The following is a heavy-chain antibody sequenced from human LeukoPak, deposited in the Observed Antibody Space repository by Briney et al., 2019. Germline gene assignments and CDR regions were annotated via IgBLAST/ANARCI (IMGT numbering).Heavy chain of an antibody. Sequence: PSETLSLTCTVSGGSISSSSYYWGWLRQPPGKGLEWLGSIYYSGSTYYNPSLKSRVTISVDTSKNQFSLKLSSVTAADTAVYYCARGPSSSWYGDAFDIWGQGTMVTVSS. J-gene: IGHJ3*02. V-gene: IGHV4-39*01. D-gene: IGHD6-13*01. CDR3: ARGPSSSWYGDAFDI. CDR1: GGSISSSSYY. CDR2: IYYSGST.